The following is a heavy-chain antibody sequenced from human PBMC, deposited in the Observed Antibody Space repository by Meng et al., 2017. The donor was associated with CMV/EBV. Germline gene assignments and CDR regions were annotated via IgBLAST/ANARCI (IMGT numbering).Heavy chain of an antibody. CDR1: GGSFSGYY. J-gene: IGHJ6*02. D-gene: IGHD5-18*01. CDR3: ARGSGCGCGYYYYYYGMDV. CDR2: INHSGST. V-gene: IGHV4-34*01. Sequence: GSLRLSCAVSGGSFSGYYWSWIRQPPGKGLEWIGEINHSGSTNYNPSLKSRVTISVDTSKNRFSPKLSSVTAADTAVYYCARGSGCGCGYYYYYYGMDVWGQGTTVTVSS.